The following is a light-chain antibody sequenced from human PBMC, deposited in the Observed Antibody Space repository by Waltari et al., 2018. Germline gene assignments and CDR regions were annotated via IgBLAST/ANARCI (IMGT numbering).Light chain of an antibody. V-gene: IGKV1-33*01. Sequence: DIQMTQSSSSQSASVGDRVTLTCQASQDISNHLNWYQHKAGKAPNLLIYDASTLEEGVPSRFSGSGSGTAFTLTISSLQPEDIATYYCQQYDHPPYTFGQGTKLDI. CDR1: QDISNH. CDR2: DAS. J-gene: IGKJ2*01. CDR3: QQYDHPPYT.